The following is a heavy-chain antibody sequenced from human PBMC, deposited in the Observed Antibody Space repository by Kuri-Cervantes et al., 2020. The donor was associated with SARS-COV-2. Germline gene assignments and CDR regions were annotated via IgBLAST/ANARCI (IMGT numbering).Heavy chain of an antibody. V-gene: IGHV1-8*02. CDR3: AREGRHFDWLATIGYMDV. D-gene: IGHD3-9*01. CDR2: MNPNSGNT. Sequence: ASVKVSCKASGYTFTSYDINWVRQATGQGLEWMGWMNPNSGNTGYAQKFQGRVTMTTDTSINTAYMEVSSLSFEDTAIYYCAREGRHFDWLATIGYMDVWGKGTTVTVSS. J-gene: IGHJ6*03. CDR1: GYTFTSYD.